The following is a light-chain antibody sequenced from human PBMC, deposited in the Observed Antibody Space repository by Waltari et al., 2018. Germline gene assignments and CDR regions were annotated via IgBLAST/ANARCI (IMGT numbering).Light chain of an antibody. CDR1: SSNIGNNY. CDR2: ETN. V-gene: IGLV1-51*02. Sequence: QSVLTQPPSVSAAPGQTVTISCSGSSSNIGNNYLSWYQQLSGTAPKLLIYETNKRPSGIPHPFSGPNSATSATLGITGRQTEDEADYYCGAWDGSLSSGVFGGGTKLTVL. CDR3: GAWDGSLSSGV. J-gene: IGLJ3*02.